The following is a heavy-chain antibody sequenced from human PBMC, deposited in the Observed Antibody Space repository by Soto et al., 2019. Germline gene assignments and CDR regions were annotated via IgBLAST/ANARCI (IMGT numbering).Heavy chain of an antibody. V-gene: IGHV4-31*03. J-gene: IGHJ4*02. D-gene: IGHD5-18*01. CDR1: GASISSGGYF. Sequence: QVQLQESGPGLVKPSQTLSLACSVSGASISSGGYFWSWIRQLPGKGLEWIGYIHYSGSTYYNPTFKSRVVMSMDTSKNDFSLKLSSVTAADTAVFYCARGFVETAMAFDYWGQGALVTVSS. CDR3: ARGFVETAMAFDY. CDR2: IHYSGST.